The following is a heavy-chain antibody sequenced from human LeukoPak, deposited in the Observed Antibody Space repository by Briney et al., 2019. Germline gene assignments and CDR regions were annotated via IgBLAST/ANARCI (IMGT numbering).Heavy chain of an antibody. CDR2: IWYDGSNK. D-gene: IGHD2-21*02. CDR3: ARDYCGGDCYYFDY. CDR1: GFTFSSYG. V-gene: IGHV3-33*01. Sequence: GGSLRLSCAASGFTFSSYGMHWVRQAPGKGLEWVAVIWYDGSNKYYADSVKGRYTISGDNSKNTLYLQMNSLRAEDTAVYYCARDYCGGDCYYFDYWGQGTLVTVSS. J-gene: IGHJ4*02.